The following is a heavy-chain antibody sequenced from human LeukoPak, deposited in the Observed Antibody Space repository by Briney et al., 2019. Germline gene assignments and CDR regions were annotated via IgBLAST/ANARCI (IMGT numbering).Heavy chain of an antibody. D-gene: IGHD6-13*01. CDR1: GGTFSSYA. CDR2: IIPIFGTA. Sequence: SVKVSCMASGGTFSSYAISWVRQAPGQGLERMGGIIPIFGTANYAQKFQGRVTITADESTSTAYMELSSLRSEDTAVYYCARGLGDSSCWYWFDPWGQGTLVTVSS. J-gene: IGHJ5*02. CDR3: ARGLGDSSCWYWFDP. V-gene: IGHV1-69*13.